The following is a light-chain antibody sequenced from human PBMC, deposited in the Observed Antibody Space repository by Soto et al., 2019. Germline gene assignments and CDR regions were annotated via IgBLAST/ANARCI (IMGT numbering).Light chain of an antibody. Sequence: QPVLTQSPSASASLGASVKLTCTLSSGHSSYAIAWHQQQPEKGPRYLMKLNSDGSHSKRDGIPDRFSGSSSGAESYLTISSLQSEDEADYNCQTWGSGTVVFDGGNKLTVL. V-gene: IGLV4-69*01. CDR1: SGHSSYA. CDR2: LNSDGSH. CDR3: QTWGSGTVV. J-gene: IGLJ2*01.